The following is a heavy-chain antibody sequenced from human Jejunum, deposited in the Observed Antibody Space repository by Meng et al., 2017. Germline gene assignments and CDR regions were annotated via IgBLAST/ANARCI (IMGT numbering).Heavy chain of an antibody. J-gene: IGHJ4*02. CDR1: GYIFKNYA. Sequence: QVQLVQSAAEVKEPGASVKVSCKASGYIFKNYAMQWVRQAPGQGLDWIGWINTDNGDTQYSQTFQGRVTITRDTSASTTYMELSSLRSEDTAVYFCARERQTSGEDYWGQGTLVTAPQ. CDR2: INTDNGDT. V-gene: IGHV1-3*04. D-gene: IGHD2-15*01. CDR3: ARERQTSGEDY.